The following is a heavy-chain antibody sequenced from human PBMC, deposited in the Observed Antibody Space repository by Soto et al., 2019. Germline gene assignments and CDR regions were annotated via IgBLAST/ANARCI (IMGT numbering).Heavy chain of an antibody. Sequence: QVQLVESGGGVVQPGRSLRLSCAASGFTFSSYGMHWVRQAPGKGLEWVAVISYDGSNKYYADSVKGRFTISRDNSKNTLYLQMNSLRAEDTAVYYCARDTGYSSTHWFDPWGQGTLVTVSS. CDR1: GFTFSSYG. CDR2: ISYDGSNK. D-gene: IGHD6-19*01. J-gene: IGHJ5*02. CDR3: ARDTGYSSTHWFDP. V-gene: IGHV3-30*03.